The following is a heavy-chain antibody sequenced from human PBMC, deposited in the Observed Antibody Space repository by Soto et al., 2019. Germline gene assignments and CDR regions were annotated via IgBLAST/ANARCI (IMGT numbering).Heavy chain of an antibody. CDR2: ISGSGGSM. V-gene: IGHV3-23*01. J-gene: IGHJ3*01. CDR1: DFSFSSYS. D-gene: IGHD1-26*01. CDR3: AKLMIGVGATSAFDL. Sequence: VGSLRLSCAASDFSFSSYSMTWVRQAPGKGLDWVAVISGSGGSMWYADSVKGRFSISRDNFKNTVYLQLNSLRVDDTALYYCAKLMIGVGATSAFDLWGQGTMVTVSS.